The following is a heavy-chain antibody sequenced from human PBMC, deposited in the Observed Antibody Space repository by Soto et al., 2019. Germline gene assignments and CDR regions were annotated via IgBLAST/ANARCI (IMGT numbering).Heavy chain of an antibody. V-gene: IGHV1-8*01. D-gene: IGHD2-21*02. J-gene: IGHJ3*02. CDR3: ARTVTHDAFDI. CDR2: MNPNSGNT. Sequence: QVQLVQSGAEVKKPGASVKFSCKASGYTFTSYDINWVRQATGQGLEWMGWMNPNSGNTGYAQKLQGRVNMTRNTSISTAYMELSSMRSEDTAVYYCARTVTHDAFDILGQGKMVTVSS. CDR1: GYTFTSYD.